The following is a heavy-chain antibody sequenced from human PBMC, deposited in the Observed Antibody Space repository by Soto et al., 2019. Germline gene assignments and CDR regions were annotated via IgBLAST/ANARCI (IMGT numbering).Heavy chain of an antibody. CDR2: INAGNGNT. Sequence: ASVKVSCKASGYTFTSYAMHWVRQAPGQRLEWMGWINAGNGNTKYSQKFQGRVTITRDTSASTAYMELSSLRSEDTAVYYCARVSLYYYDSSERYFDYWGQGTLVTGLL. D-gene: IGHD3-22*01. J-gene: IGHJ4*02. CDR1: GYTFTSYA. CDR3: ARVSLYYYDSSERYFDY. V-gene: IGHV1-3*01.